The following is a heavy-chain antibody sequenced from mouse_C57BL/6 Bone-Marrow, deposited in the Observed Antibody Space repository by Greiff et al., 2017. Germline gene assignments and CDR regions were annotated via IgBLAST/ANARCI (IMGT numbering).Heavy chain of an antibody. CDR1: GYTFTSYW. CDR3: ARDYGSSYEYYSMDY. J-gene: IGHJ4*01. CDR2: IYPGSGST. V-gene: IGHV1-55*01. D-gene: IGHD1-1*01. Sequence: QVQLQQPGAELVKPGASVKMSCKASGYTFTSYWITWVKQRPVQGLEWIGDIYPGSGSTNYNEKFKSKATLTVDTSSSTSYMQLSSLPSEDSAVYFCARDYGSSYEYYSMDYWGQGTSVTVSS.